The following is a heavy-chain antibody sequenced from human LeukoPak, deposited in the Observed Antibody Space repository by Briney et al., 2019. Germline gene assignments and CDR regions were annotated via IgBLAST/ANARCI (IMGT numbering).Heavy chain of an antibody. CDR2: ISSSSSTI. D-gene: IGHD2/OR15-2a*01. V-gene: IGHV3-48*01. CDR3: AREGPRGNSQFDY. Sequence: GGSLRLSCAASGFTFSSYSMNWVRQAPGKGLEWVSYISSSSSTIYYADSVKGRFTISRDNSKNTLYLQMNSLRAEDTAVYYCAREGPRGNSQFDYWGQGTLVTVSS. CDR1: GFTFSSYS. J-gene: IGHJ4*02.